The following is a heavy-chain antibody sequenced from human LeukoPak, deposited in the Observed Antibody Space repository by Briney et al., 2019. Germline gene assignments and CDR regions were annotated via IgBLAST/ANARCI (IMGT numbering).Heavy chain of an antibody. D-gene: IGHD4-17*01. CDR3: ARGGRWYGDYKY. J-gene: IGHJ4*02. V-gene: IGHV4-59*01. Sequence: PSETLSLTCSVSGGSISSYYWSWVRQPPGKGLEWIGYISYSVSTDYNPSLKSRVTISVDTSKNHCSLKLRSVTAADTAVYYCARGGRWYGDYKYWGQGTLVTVSS. CDR2: ISYSVST. CDR1: GGSISSYY.